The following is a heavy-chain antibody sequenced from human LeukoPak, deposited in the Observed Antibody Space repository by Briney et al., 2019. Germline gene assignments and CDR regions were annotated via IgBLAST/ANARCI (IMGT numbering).Heavy chain of an antibody. D-gene: IGHD3-10*01. CDR3: ARDPDFRGAQIDY. V-gene: IGHV1-18*01. CDR2: ISGYNGNT. J-gene: IGHJ4*02. Sequence: GASVNVSCKSSVYSFTSYGFTWVRQAPGQGLEWMGWISGYNGNTIYAQKLQGRVTMTTDTSTSTAYMELRSLRSDDTAVYYCARDPDFRGAQIDYWGQGTLVTVSS. CDR1: VYSFTSYG.